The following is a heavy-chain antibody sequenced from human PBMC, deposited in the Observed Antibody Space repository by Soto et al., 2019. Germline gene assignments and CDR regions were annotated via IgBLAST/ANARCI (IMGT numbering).Heavy chain of an antibody. CDR1: GFTFIQYA. CDR2: ILYDGTIE. Sequence: HPGRSLRLACASSGFTFIQYALNWVRQAPGKGLEWVAVILYDGTIEHYADSVKGRFTVSRDNSKNTVYLQMDSLTPEDTGVYYCAREASVAALNWFDPWGQGTLVTVSS. J-gene: IGHJ5*02. CDR3: AREASVAALNWFDP. V-gene: IGHV3-30-3*01. D-gene: IGHD6-6*01.